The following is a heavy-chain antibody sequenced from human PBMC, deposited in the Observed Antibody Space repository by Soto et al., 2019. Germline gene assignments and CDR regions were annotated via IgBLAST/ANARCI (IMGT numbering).Heavy chain of an antibody. Sequence: GGSLRLSCAASGFTFSNYGMHWVRQAPGKGLEWVAVVSSDGNTKYYADSVRGRFSISRDNSKDTLYLQMNSLRPEDTAVYYCAKGAEYQFLSGFHFWGQGTLVTVSS. CDR1: GFTFSNYG. CDR3: AKGAEYQFLSGFHF. CDR2: VSSDGNTK. D-gene: IGHD2-2*01. V-gene: IGHV3-30*18. J-gene: IGHJ4*02.